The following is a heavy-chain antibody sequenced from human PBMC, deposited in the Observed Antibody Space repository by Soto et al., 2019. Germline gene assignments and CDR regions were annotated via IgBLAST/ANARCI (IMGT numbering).Heavy chain of an antibody. CDR3: ARGNYDYVWGSYLTYYFDY. Sequence: SETLSLTCTVSGGSISSGGYYWSWIRQHPXKGLEWIGYIYYSGSTYYNPSLKSRVTISVDTSKNQFSLKLSSMTAADTAVYYCARGNYDYVWGSYLTYYFDYWGQGTLVTVSS. J-gene: IGHJ4*02. V-gene: IGHV4-31*03. CDR2: IYYSGST. CDR1: GGSISSGGYY. D-gene: IGHD3-16*02.